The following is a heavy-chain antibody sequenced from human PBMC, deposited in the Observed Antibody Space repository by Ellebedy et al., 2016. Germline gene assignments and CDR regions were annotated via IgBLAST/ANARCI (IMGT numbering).Heavy chain of an antibody. D-gene: IGHD4-17*01. J-gene: IGHJ4*02. Sequence: SETLSLXXAFSGASFTGYYWTWIRQTPGKGLEWIGQIHHSGDTNYNPSLKSRVTISADASKNQFSLTLTSMTAADTATYYCARTLIGEVDFWGQGVLVTVSS. V-gene: IGHV4-34*01. CDR2: IHHSGDT. CDR3: ARTLIGEVDF. CDR1: GASFTGYY.